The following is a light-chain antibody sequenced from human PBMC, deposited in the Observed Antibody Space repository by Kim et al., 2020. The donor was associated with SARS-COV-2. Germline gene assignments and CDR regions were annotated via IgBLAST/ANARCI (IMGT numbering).Light chain of an antibody. Sequence: GQSITISCTGTSSDVGGYDYVSWYQQHPGKAPKVMIYDVSERPSGVSTRFSGSKSGNTASLTISGLQAEDEADYYCSSYTTSSTLVFGGGTQLTVL. J-gene: IGLJ2*01. V-gene: IGLV2-14*04. CDR1: SSDVGGYDY. CDR3: SSYTTSSTLV. CDR2: DVS.